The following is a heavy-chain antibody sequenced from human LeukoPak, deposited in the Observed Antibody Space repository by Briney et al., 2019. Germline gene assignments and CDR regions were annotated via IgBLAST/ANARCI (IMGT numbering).Heavy chain of an antibody. Sequence: PGGSLRLSCAASGFTFNNYAMSLVRQAPGKGLEWVSAISGSGDRIYYADSVKGRFTISRDNSKNTLYLQMNSLRAEDTAVYYCAKQGYTTSWLYFDYWGQGTLVTVSS. CDR3: AKQGYTTSWLYFDY. V-gene: IGHV3-23*01. CDR2: ISGSGDRI. D-gene: IGHD2/OR15-2a*01. J-gene: IGHJ4*02. CDR1: GFTFNNYA.